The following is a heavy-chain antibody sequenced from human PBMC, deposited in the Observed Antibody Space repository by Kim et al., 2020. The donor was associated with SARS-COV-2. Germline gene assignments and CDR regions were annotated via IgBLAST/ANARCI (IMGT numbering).Heavy chain of an antibody. V-gene: IGHV3-48*03. Sequence: GGSLRLSCAASGFTFSSYEMNWVRQAPGKGLEWVSYISSSGSTIYYADSVKGRFTISRDNAKNSLYLQMNSLRAEDTAVYYCARDASSSWYLNYYYGMDVWGQGTTVTVSS. CDR2: ISSSGSTI. J-gene: IGHJ6*02. CDR3: ARDASSSWYLNYYYGMDV. D-gene: IGHD6-13*01. CDR1: GFTFSSYE.